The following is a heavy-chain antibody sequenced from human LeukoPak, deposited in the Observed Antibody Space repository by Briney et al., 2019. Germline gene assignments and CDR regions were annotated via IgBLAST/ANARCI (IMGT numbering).Heavy chain of an antibody. Sequence: SETLSLTCAVYGGSFSGYYWSWIRQPPGKGLEWIGEINHSGSTNYNPSLKSRVTISVDTSKNQFSLKLSSVTAADTAVYYCASTPPSSSVVDYWAREPWSPSPQ. J-gene: IGHJ4*02. CDR3: ASTPPSSSVVDY. CDR1: GGSFSGYY. V-gene: IGHV4-34*01. D-gene: IGHD6-6*01. CDR2: INHSGST.